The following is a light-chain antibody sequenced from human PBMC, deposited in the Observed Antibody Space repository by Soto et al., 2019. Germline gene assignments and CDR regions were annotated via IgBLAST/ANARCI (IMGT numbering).Light chain of an antibody. V-gene: IGLV1-47*01. CDR3: AAWDDTLKRYV. CDR2: RNN. J-gene: IGLJ1*01. CDR1: SSNIGSNF. Sequence: QSVLTQPPSASGTPGQRVTISCSGSSSNIGSNFVYWYQQFPGTAPKLLIYRNNQRPSGVPDRFFGSKSGTSASLAISGLQSEDESDYYCAAWDDTLKRYVFGTGTKVTVL.